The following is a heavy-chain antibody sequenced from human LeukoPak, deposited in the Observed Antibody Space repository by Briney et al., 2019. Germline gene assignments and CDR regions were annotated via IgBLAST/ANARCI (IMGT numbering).Heavy chain of an antibody. V-gene: IGHV1-2*02. CDR3: ARVQYQMLFEGNWFDP. CDR1: GYTFTGYY. Sequence: ASVKVSCQASGYTFTGYYIHWVRQAPGQGLEWMGWINPNSGDPHHAQKFQGRVTMTRDTSITTAYMGMNCLISEDTSVYYCARVQYQMLFEGNWFDPWGQGTLVTVSS. D-gene: IGHD2-2*01. CDR2: INPNSGDP. J-gene: IGHJ5*02.